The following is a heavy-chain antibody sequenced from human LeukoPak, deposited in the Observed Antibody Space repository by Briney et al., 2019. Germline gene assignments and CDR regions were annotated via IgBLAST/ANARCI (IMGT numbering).Heavy chain of an antibody. Sequence: NPSETLSLTCTVSGGSISSGDYYWSWIRQPPGKGLEWIGYIYYSGSTYYNPSLKSRVTISVDTSKNQFSLKLSSVTAADTAVYYCARRGPYSSSSAGWFDPWGQGTLVTVSS. CDR3: ARRGPYSSSSAGWFDP. D-gene: IGHD6-6*01. V-gene: IGHV4-30-4*08. CDR2: IYYSGST. CDR1: GGSISSGDYY. J-gene: IGHJ5*02.